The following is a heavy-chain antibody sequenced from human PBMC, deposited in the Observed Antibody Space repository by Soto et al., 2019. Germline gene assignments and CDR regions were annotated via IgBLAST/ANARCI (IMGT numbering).Heavy chain of an antibody. D-gene: IGHD3-22*01. J-gene: IGHJ4*02. V-gene: IGHV3-23*01. CDR2: ISGSGGST. CDR3: ANRGKYYYDSSGYYYGEY. CDR1: VFTFSSYA. Sequence: GSLRLSCASSVFTFSSYAMSCVRHSPGKWLEWVSAISGSGGSTYYAYSVKGRFTISRDNSKNTLYLQMNSLRADATAVYYGANRGKYYYDSSGYYYGEYWGQGTPVIVSS.